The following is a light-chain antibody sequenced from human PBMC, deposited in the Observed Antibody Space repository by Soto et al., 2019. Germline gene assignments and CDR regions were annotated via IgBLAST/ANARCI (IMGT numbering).Light chain of an antibody. CDR3: GSYTKSSSTLYV. CDR2: EVS. V-gene: IGLV2-14*01. Sequence: QSALTQPASVSWSPGQSITISCTGTSSDVGGYKYVSWYQQHPGKAPKLMIYEVSNRPSGVSNRFSGSKSGNTASLTISGLQAEDEADYYCGSYTKSSSTLYVFGTGTKVTVL. J-gene: IGLJ1*01. CDR1: SSDVGGYKY.